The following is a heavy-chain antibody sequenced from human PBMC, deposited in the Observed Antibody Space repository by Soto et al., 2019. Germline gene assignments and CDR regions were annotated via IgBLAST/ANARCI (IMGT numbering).Heavy chain of an antibody. Sequence: QVQLVQSGAEVKKPGASVKVSCKASGYNFTSYGINWVRQAPGQGPEWMGWISAYKGNTNYAQKLQGRVTMTTDTSTNTAYMELRSLRSDDTAVYYCARDTGPDIAVTVPGYWGQGTLVTVSS. V-gene: IGHV1-18*01. CDR2: ISAYKGNT. CDR1: GYNFTSYG. J-gene: IGHJ4*02. CDR3: ARDTGPDIAVTVPGY. D-gene: IGHD6-19*01.